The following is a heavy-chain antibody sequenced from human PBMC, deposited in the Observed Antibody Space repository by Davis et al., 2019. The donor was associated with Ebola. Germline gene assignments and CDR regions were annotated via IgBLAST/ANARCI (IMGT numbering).Heavy chain of an antibody. V-gene: IGHV3-11*06. J-gene: IGHJ4*02. Sequence: GESLRLSCAASGFIFSDSYMSWIRQAPGKGLELVSYISNSNTNYADSVKGRFTVSRDNSKNTLYLQMNSLRAEDTAVYYCARQGSGSLYFDYWGQGTLVTVSS. CDR2: ISNSNT. CDR1: GFIFSDSY. D-gene: IGHD6-19*01. CDR3: ARQGSGSLYFDY.